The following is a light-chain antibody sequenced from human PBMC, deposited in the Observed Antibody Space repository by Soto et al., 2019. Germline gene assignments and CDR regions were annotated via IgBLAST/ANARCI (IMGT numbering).Light chain of an antibody. V-gene: IGLV2-14*01. CDR1: SSDVGGYDY. J-gene: IGLJ2*01. Sequence: QSALTQPASVSGSPGQSITISCTGTSSDVGGYDYVSWYQQHPGKAPELMIYEVSQRPSGVSTRFSGSKSGNTASLTISGLQAEDESTYYCSSSTSDTAHPVLFGGGTKLTVL. CDR3: SSSTSDTAHPVL. CDR2: EVS.